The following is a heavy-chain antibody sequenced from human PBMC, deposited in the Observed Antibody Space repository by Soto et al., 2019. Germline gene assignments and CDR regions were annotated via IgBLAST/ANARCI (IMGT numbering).Heavy chain of an antibody. J-gene: IGHJ6*02. V-gene: IGHV4-30-4*01. Sequence: PSETLSLTCTVSGGSISSGDYYWSWIRQPPGKGLEWIGYIYYSGSTYYNPSLKSRVTISVDTSKNQFSLKLSSVTAADTDVCYWARAVTGTGEVDYYYYGMDVWGQGTTVTVSS. CDR3: ARAVTGTGEVDYYYYGMDV. CDR1: GGSISSGDYY. CDR2: IYYSGST. D-gene: IGHD1-7*01.